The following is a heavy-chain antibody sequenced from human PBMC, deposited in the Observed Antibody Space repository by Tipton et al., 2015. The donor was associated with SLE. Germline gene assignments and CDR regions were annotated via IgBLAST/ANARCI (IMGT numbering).Heavy chain of an antibody. CDR1: GFTSSSYA. Sequence: SLRLSCAASGFTSSSYAMSWVRQAPGKGLEWVSVIYSGGSTYYADSVKGRFTISRDNSKNTLYLQMNSLRAEDTAVYYCAKARGQQLDYFDYWGQGTLVTVSS. CDR3: AKARGQQLDYFDY. CDR2: IYSGGST. V-gene: IGHV3-23*03. J-gene: IGHJ4*02. D-gene: IGHD6-13*01.